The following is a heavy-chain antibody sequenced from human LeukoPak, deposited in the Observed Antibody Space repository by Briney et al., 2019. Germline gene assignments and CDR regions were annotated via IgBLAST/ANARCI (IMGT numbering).Heavy chain of an antibody. Sequence: PGGSLRLSCAASGFTFSSHAMTWVRQAPGRGLEWVANIKADGSEESYADSVKGRFTISRDNAKNLVFLQMNSLRTEDTAVYYCARNTLSAAGDYWGQGTLVSVSS. CDR1: GFTFSSHA. CDR3: ARNTLSAAGDY. CDR2: IKADGSEE. D-gene: IGHD6-13*01. V-gene: IGHV3-7*01. J-gene: IGHJ4*02.